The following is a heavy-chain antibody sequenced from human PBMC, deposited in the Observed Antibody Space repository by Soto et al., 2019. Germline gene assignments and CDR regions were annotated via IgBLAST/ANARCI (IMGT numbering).Heavy chain of an antibody. J-gene: IGHJ4*02. D-gene: IGHD3-22*01. Sequence: PSETLSLTCAVSGGSISSSNWYSWVRQPPGKGLEWIGEIHHSGNTNYNPSLKSRVTISIDTSKNLLSLKLTSVTAADTAVYYCARGDYYDSSGYSAFHYWGQGTLVTVSS. CDR1: GGSISSSNW. CDR2: IHHSGNT. CDR3: ARGDYYDSSGYSAFHY. V-gene: IGHV4-4*02.